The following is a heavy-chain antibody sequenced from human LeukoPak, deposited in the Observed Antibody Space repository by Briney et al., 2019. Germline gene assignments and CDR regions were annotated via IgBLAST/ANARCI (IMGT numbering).Heavy chain of an antibody. CDR2: ISGSGGST. CDR3: AKSPEMDTIRHFDY. J-gene: IGHJ4*02. D-gene: IGHD5-24*01. Sequence: GGSLRLSCAASGFTFSSYAMSWVRQAPVKGLEWVSAISGSGGSTYYADSVKGRFTISRDNSKNTLYLQMNSLRAEDTAVYYCAKSPEMDTIRHFDYWGQGTLVTVSS. V-gene: IGHV3-23*01. CDR1: GFTFSSYA.